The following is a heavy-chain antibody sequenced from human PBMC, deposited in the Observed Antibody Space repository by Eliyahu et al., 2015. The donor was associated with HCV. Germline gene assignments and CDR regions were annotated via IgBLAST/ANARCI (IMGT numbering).Heavy chain of an antibody. D-gene: IGHD3-10*01. CDR1: GGSFSGXY. CDR2: INHSGST. J-gene: IGHJ4*02. V-gene: IGHV4-34*01. CDR3: ARVDRGAGLWFGELDYFDY. Sequence: QVQLQQWGAGLLKPSETLSLTCAVXGGSFSGXYWSWXRQPPGKGLXWIGEINHSGSTNYNPSLKSRVTISVDTSKNQFSLKLSSVTAADTAVYYCARVDRGAGLWFGELDYFDYWGQGTLVTVSS.